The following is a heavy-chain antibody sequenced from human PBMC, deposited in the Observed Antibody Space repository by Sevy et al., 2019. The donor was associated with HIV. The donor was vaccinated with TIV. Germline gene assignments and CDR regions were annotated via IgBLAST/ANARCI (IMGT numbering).Heavy chain of an antibody. V-gene: IGHV1-24*01. J-gene: IGHJ4*02. Sequence: ASVKVSCKVSGYTLSQISMHWVRQAPGKGLEWMGSFDPEDGETIYAQKFQARVTMTEDTSTDTAYMELSSLRSDDTAGDYRGTTKGLYGRSGSPFDSWGQGTLVTVSS. CDR3: GTTKGLYGRSGSPFDS. CDR1: GYTLSQIS. D-gene: IGHD3-3*01. CDR2: FDPEDGET.